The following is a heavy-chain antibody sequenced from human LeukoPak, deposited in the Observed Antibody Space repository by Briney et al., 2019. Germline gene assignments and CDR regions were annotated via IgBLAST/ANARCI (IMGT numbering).Heavy chain of an antibody. CDR1: GFTFSSYS. V-gene: IGHV3-48*01. J-gene: IGHJ5*02. Sequence: GGSLRLSCAASGFTFSSYSMNWVRQAPGKGLEWGSYISSASNTIYYADSVKGRFTISRDNAKNSLYLQMNSLRAEDTAMYYCARDGSFGDYNWFDPWGQGILVTVSS. D-gene: IGHD3-10*01. CDR2: ISSASNTI. CDR3: ARDGSFGDYNWFDP.